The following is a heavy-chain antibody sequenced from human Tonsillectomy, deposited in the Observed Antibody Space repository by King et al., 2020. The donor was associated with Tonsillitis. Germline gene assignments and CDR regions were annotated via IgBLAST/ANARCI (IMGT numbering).Heavy chain of an antibody. CDR2: TYYRXKWYN. V-gene: IGHV6-1*01. Sequence: VQLQQSGPGLVKPSQTLSLTCAIAGDSVSSNSAVWNWIRQSPSRGLEWLGRTYYRXKWYNEYAPSVKSRIIINPDISKNQFSLQLNSVTPEDTAVYYCARGIIISAGAPGFDFWGQGTLVTVSS. D-gene: IGHD6-13*01. CDR3: ARGIIISAGAPGFDF. J-gene: IGHJ5*01. CDR1: GDSVSSNSAV.